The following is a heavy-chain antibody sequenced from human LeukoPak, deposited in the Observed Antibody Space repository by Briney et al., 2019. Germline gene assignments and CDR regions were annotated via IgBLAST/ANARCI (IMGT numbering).Heavy chain of an antibody. V-gene: IGHV3-72*01. CDR3: ARVLVVAGSYYFDS. CDR2: IRNKANSYTT. Sequence: GGSLRLSCAAYGFTFSDHYMDWVRQAPGKGLEWVGRIRNKANSYTTEYAASVKGRFTISRDDSKNSLYLQMNSLRTEDTAVYYCARVLVVAGSYYFDSWGQGTLVTVSS. CDR1: GFTFSDHY. J-gene: IGHJ4*02. D-gene: IGHD3-22*01.